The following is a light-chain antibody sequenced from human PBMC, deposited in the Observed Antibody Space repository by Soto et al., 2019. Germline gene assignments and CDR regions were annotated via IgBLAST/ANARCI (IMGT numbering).Light chain of an antibody. CDR1: QSISSW. CDR2: KPS. Sequence: DIQMTQSPSTLSASVGDRVTITCRASQSISSWLAWYQQKPGKAPKLLIYKPSSLESGATSRFVGSVSGTEFPLTIRSLQTDDFATYYCQQYNSYPCTFGQGTKLEIK. V-gene: IGKV1-5*03. J-gene: IGKJ2*02. CDR3: QQYNSYPCT.